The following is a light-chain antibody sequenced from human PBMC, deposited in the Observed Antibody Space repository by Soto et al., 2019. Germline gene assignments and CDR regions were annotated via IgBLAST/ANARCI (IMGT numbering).Light chain of an antibody. J-gene: IGKJ5*01. CDR2: GAS. V-gene: IGKV3-15*01. CDR1: QSVSSN. Sequence: EIVMTQSPATPSVSPGERATLSCRASQSVSSNLAWYQQKPGQAPRLLIYGASTRATGIPARFSGSGSVTEFALTISSLQSEDFAVYYCQQYNNWPITFGQGTRLEI. CDR3: QQYNNWPIT.